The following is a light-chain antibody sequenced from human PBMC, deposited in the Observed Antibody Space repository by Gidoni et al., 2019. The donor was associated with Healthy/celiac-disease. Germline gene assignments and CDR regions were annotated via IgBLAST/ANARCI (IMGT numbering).Light chain of an antibody. CDR3: SSYTSSSLEV. CDR1: SSDGGGYNY. J-gene: IGLJ2*01. CDR2: EVS. V-gene: IGLV2-14*01. Sequence: QSALTQPASVSGSPGQSITISCTGTSSDGGGYNYVSWYQQHPGKAPKLMIYEVSNRPSGVSNRFSGSKSGNTDSLTISGLQAEDEADYYCSSYTSSSLEVVGGGTKLTVL.